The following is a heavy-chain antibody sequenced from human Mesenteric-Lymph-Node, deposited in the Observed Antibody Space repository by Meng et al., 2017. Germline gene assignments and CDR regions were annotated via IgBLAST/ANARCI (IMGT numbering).Heavy chain of an antibody. J-gene: IGHJ4*02. V-gene: IGHV4-30-4*01. CDR3: ARVGYCSGGSCSFRYFDY. CDR2: IYYSGST. CDR1: GGSISGGDYC. Sequence: VPLHASGPRLVKPSQTLSLTCTVSGGSISGGDYCWSWIRQPPGKGLELIGHIYYSGSTSYNPSLKSRVTISVDTANNQFSLKLSSVTAADTAVHYCARVGYCSGGSCSFRYFDYWGQGILVTVSS. D-gene: IGHD2-15*01.